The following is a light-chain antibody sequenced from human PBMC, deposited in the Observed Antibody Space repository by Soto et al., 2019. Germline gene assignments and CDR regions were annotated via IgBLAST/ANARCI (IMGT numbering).Light chain of an antibody. CDR2: DAS. V-gene: IGKV3-11*01. Sequence: EIVLTQAPATLSLSPGERATLSCRASQSVSSYLAWYQQKPGQAPRLLIYDASNRATGPPASFSGSGSGTDFTLTITSLEPEDFAVYYCQQRSNWPLITFGQGKRLEIK. CDR3: QQRSNWPLIT. J-gene: IGKJ5*01. CDR1: QSVSSY.